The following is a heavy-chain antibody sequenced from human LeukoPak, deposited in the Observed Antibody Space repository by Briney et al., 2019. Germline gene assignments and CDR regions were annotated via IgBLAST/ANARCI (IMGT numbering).Heavy chain of an antibody. D-gene: IGHD6-13*01. Sequence: GASVKVSCKASGGTFSSYAISWVRQAPGQGLEWMGGIIPIFGTANYAQNFQGRVTITADESTSTAYMELSSLRSEDTAVYYCARDLAPLAAAGSPYFDYWGQGTLVTVSS. J-gene: IGHJ4*02. CDR3: ARDLAPLAAAGSPYFDY. CDR2: IIPIFGTA. CDR1: GGTFSSYA. V-gene: IGHV1-69*13.